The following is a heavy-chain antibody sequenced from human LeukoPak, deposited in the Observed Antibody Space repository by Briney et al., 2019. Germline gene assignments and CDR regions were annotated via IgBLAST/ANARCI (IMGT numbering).Heavy chain of an antibody. V-gene: IGHV4-38-2*02. CDR2: IYHSGST. Sequence: PSETLSLTCTVSGYSISSGYYWGWIRQPPGKGLEWIGSIYHSGSTYYNPSLKSRVTISVDTSKNQFSLKLSSVTAADTAVYYCARKKEYFDYWGQGILVTVSS. J-gene: IGHJ4*02. CDR1: GYSISSGYY. CDR3: ARKKEYFDY.